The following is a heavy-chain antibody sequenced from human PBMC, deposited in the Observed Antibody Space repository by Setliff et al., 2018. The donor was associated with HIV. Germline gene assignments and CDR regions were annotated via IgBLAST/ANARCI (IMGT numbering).Heavy chain of an antibody. CDR2: IYTSGST. D-gene: IGHD1-1*01. J-gene: IGHJ4*02. V-gene: IGHV4-61*09. CDR1: GGSISSGSYY. CDR3: ARQLSNSFDL. Sequence: PSETLSLTCTVSGGSISSGSYYWSWIWQPAGKGLEWIGHIYTSGSTNYNPSLKSRVTISVDTSKNQFSLKLSSVTAADTAVYYCARQLSNSFDLWGQGALVTVSS.